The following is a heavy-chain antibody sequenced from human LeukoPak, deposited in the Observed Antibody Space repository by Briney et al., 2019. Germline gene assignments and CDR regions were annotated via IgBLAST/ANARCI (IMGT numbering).Heavy chain of an antibody. CDR3: ARDRFDGRYCSGGSCYVYYYYGMDV. V-gene: IGHV4-61*01. J-gene: IGHJ6*02. CDR1: GGSVSSVSYY. Sequence: SDTLSLTCTVSGGSVSSVSYYWSWIRRLPGKGPEWIGYIYYSGSTKYNHSLKSRVTISVDTSKNQFSLKLSSVTAADTAVYYCARDRFDGRYCSGGSCYVYYYYGMDVWGQGTTVTVSS. CDR2: IYYSGST. D-gene: IGHD2-15*01.